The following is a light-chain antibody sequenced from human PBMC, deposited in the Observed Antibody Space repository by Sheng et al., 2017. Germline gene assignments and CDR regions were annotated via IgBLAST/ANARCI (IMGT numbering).Light chain of an antibody. CDR3: QSYDSSLSGYV. V-gene: IGLV1-40*01. J-gene: IGLJ1*01. CDR1: SSNIGAGYD. CDR2: DNS. Sequence: QSVLTQPPSVSGAPGQRVTISCTGSSSNIGAGYDVHWYQQLPGTTPKLLMYDNSNRPSGVPDRFSGSKSGTSASLAITGLQAEDEADYYCQSYDSSLSGYVFGTGTKVTVL.